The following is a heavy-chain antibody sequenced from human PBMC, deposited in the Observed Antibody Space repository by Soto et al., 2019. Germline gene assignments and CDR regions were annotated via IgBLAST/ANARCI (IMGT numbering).Heavy chain of an antibody. V-gene: IGHV4-59*01. CDR3: AREVGYYDSSGYYSNWFDT. CDR2: LSYSGST. Sequence: QVQLQESGPGLVTPSETLSLTCTVSGGSISSYYWSWIRQPPGKGLEWVGYLSYSGSTNYNPSLKSRVTISVDTSKNQFSLKLSSVTAADTAVYYCAREVGYYDSSGYYSNWFDTWGQGTLVTVSS. CDR1: GGSISSYY. D-gene: IGHD3-22*01. J-gene: IGHJ5*02.